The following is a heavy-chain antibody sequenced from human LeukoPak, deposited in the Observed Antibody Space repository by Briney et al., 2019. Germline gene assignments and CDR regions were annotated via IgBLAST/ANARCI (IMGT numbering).Heavy chain of an antibody. V-gene: IGHV3-48*03. CDR3: AKDYDFWSGYYGY. Sequence: GGSLRLSCAASGFTFSSYEMNWVRQAPGKGLEWVSYISISGSTIYNADSVKGRFTISRDNAKNSLYLQMNSLRAEDTAVYYCAKDYDFWSGYYGYWGQGTLVTVSS. CDR2: ISISGSTI. D-gene: IGHD3-3*01. CDR1: GFTFSSYE. J-gene: IGHJ4*02.